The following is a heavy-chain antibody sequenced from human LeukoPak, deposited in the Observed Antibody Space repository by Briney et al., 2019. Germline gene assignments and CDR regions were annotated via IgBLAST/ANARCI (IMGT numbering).Heavy chain of an antibody. CDR2: INPHNGNT. Sequence: ASVKLSCKASGYTFTTYGVTWVRQAPGQGLEWVAWINPHNGNTNYAQNLQGRATVTTDTSTSTAYMELRSLRSDDTAVYYCARDYDQQLVLDDAFDIWGQGTMVTVSS. CDR1: GYTFTTYG. D-gene: IGHD6-13*01. V-gene: IGHV1-18*01. J-gene: IGHJ3*02. CDR3: ARDYDQQLVLDDAFDI.